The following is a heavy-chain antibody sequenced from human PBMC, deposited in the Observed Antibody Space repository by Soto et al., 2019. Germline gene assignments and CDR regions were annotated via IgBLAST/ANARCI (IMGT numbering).Heavy chain of an antibody. J-gene: IGHJ6*02. V-gene: IGHV3-30*18. CDR2: ISYDGSNK. CDR3: AKDRLRYCSSTSCYFGYGMDV. D-gene: IGHD2-2*01. CDR1: GFTFSSYG. Sequence: PGGSLRLSCAASGFTFSSYGMHWVRRAPGKGLEWVAVISYDGSNKYYADSVKGRFTISRDNSKNTLYLQMNSLRAEDTAVYYCAKDRLRYCSSTSCYFGYGMDVWGQGTTVTVSS.